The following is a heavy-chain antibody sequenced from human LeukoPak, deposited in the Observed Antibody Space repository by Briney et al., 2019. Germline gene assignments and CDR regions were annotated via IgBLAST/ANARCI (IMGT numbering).Heavy chain of an antibody. Sequence: GGSLRLSCAASGFTFSNYAMTWVRQTPGKGLEWVSVISGGGDYTYYADSVKGRFTISRDNSKNTLYLQMNSLRAEDTAVYYCARRDDSSAPHYWGQGTLVTVSS. J-gene: IGHJ4*02. D-gene: IGHD3-22*01. CDR2: ISGGGDYT. V-gene: IGHV3-23*01. CDR3: ARRDDSSAPHY. CDR1: GFTFSNYA.